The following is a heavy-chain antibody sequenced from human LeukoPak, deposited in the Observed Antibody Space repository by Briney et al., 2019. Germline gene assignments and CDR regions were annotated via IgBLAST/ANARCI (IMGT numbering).Heavy chain of an antibody. V-gene: IGHV4-39*02. Sequence: SETLSLTCTVSGGSISSNSNYWAWIRQPPGRGLEWIGSISYGGSTYYSPSLESRVTISVDTSKNQFSLRLSSVTAADTAVYYCAREALWFFDHWGQGTLVTVSS. CDR2: ISYGGST. CDR3: AREALWFFDH. J-gene: IGHJ4*02. CDR1: GGSISSNSNY. D-gene: IGHD2-21*01.